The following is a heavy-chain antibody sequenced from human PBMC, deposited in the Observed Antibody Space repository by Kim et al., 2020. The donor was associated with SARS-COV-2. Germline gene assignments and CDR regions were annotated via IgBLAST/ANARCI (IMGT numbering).Heavy chain of an antibody. Sequence: GGSLRLSCSASGFTFSSYAMHWVRQAPGKGLEYVSAISSNGGSTYYADSVKGRFTISRDNSKNTLYLQMSSLGAEDTAVYYCVRGGGSTYYDSSGYVAWGQGTMVTVSS. D-gene: IGHD3-22*01. CDR3: VRGGGSTYYDSSGYVA. V-gene: IGHV3-64D*06. CDR1: GFTFSSYA. CDR2: ISSNGGST. J-gene: IGHJ3*01.